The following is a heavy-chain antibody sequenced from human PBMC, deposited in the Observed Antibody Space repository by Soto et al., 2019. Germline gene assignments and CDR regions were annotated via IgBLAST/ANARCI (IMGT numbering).Heavy chain of an antibody. D-gene: IGHD2-2*02. J-gene: IGHJ5*02. V-gene: IGHV3-7*01. CDR1: GFTFSSYW. Sequence: GGSLRLSCAASGFTFSSYWMSWVRQSPGKGLEWVANIKQDGSEKYYVDSVKGRFTISRDNAKNSLYLQMNSLRAEDTAVYYCARDPPAAIRYLHYNWFDPWGQGTLVTVSS. CDR3: ARDPPAAIRYLHYNWFDP. CDR2: IKQDGSEK.